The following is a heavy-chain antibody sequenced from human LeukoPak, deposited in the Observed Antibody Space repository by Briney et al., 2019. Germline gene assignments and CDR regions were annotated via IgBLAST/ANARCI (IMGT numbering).Heavy chain of an antibody. CDR2: IYYSGST. Sequence: SETLSLTCTVSGGSISSYYWSWIRQPPGMGLEWIGYIYYSGSTNYNPSLKSRVTISVDTSKNQFSLKLSSVTAADTAVYYCARLYSGYDTRYFDYWGQGTLVTVSS. J-gene: IGHJ4*02. D-gene: IGHD5-12*01. CDR1: GGSISSYY. V-gene: IGHV4-59*08. CDR3: ARLYSGYDTRYFDY.